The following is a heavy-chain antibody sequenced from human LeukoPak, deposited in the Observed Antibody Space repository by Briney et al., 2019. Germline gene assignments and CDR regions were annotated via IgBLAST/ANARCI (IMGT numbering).Heavy chain of an antibody. CDR2: IYHSGST. Sequence: SETLSLTCAVSGGSISSSNWWSWVRQPPGKGLEWIGEIYHSGSTNYNPSLKSRVTISVDTSKNQFSLKLSSVTAADTAVYYCARGIAAAGPWDYWGQGTLVTVSS. J-gene: IGHJ4*02. CDR3: ARGIAAAGPWDY. D-gene: IGHD6-13*01. V-gene: IGHV4-4*02. CDR1: GGSISSSNW.